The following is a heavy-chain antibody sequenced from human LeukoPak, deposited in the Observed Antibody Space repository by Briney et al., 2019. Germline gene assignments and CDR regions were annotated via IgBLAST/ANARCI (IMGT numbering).Heavy chain of an antibody. D-gene: IGHD2-15*01. V-gene: IGHV3-53*01. CDR3: ARVVVVTSHADYFDY. J-gene: IGHJ4*02. Sequence: GGSLRLSCAASGLTVSSNYMSWVRQAPGKGLEWVSIIYSSGSTYYADSVKGQFTISRDNSKNTLYLQVNSLRAEDTAVYYCARVVVVTSHADYFDYWGQGTLVTVSS. CDR2: IYSSGST. CDR1: GLTVSSNY.